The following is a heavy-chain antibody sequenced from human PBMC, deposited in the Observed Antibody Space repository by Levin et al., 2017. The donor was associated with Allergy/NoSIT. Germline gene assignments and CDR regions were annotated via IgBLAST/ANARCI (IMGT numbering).Heavy chain of an antibody. D-gene: IGHD2-15*01. CDR2: IGTAGDT. CDR1: GFTFSSYD. CDR3: ARSTHWYFDL. V-gene: IGHV3-13*04. J-gene: IGHJ2*01. Sequence: GESLKISCAASGFTFSSYDMHWVRQATGKGLEWVSAIGTAGDTYYPGSVKGRFTISRENAKNSLYLQMNSLRAGDTAVYYCARSTHWYFDLWGRGTLVTVSS.